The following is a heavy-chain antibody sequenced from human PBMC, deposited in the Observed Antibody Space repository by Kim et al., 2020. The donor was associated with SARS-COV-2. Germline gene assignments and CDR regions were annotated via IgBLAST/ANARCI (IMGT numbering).Heavy chain of an antibody. CDR3: ARGTEDSEAFGI. Sequence: NYAQKLQGRVTITAEKSTGATYMELSSLRSGDTAVYYCARGTEDSEAFGIWGQGTMVTVSS. J-gene: IGHJ3*02. V-gene: IGHV1-69*02.